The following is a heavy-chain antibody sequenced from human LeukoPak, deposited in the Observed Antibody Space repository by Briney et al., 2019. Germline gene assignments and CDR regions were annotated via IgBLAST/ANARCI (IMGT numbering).Heavy chain of an antibody. Sequence: ASVKVSCKASGYTFTSYGISWVRQAPGQGLEWMGWISAYNGNTNYAQKLQGRVTMTRDTSISTAYMELSRLRSDDTAVYYCARVETGTSNFGVWGKGTTVTVSS. J-gene: IGHJ6*04. V-gene: IGHV1-18*01. D-gene: IGHD1-1*01. CDR3: ARVETGTSNFGV. CDR1: GYTFTSYG. CDR2: ISAYNGNT.